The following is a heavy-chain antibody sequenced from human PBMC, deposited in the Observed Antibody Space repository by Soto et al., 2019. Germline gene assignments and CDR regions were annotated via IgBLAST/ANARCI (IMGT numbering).Heavy chain of an antibody. D-gene: IGHD1-26*01. CDR2: ISAYNGNT. V-gene: IGHV1-18*01. CDR1: GYTFTSYG. J-gene: IGHJ4*02. Sequence: ASVKVCCKASGYTFTSYGISWVRQAPGQGLEWVGWISAYNGNTNYAQKLQGRVTMTTDTSTSTAYMELRSLRSDDTAVYYCARDAAVGLFDYWGQGTLVTVSS. CDR3: ARDAAVGLFDY.